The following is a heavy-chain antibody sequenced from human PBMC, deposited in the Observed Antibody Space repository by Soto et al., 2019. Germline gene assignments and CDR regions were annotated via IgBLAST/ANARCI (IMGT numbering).Heavy chain of an antibody. J-gene: IGHJ4*02. CDR3: AKEAWYYFDY. CDR1: GFTFSSYG. Sequence: GGSLRLSCAASGFTFSSYGMHWVRQAPGKGLEWVAVISYDGSNKYYADSVKGRFTISRDNSKNTLYLQMNSLRAEDTAVYYCAKEAWYYFDYWGQGTLVTVSS. V-gene: IGHV3-30*18. CDR2: ISYDGSNK.